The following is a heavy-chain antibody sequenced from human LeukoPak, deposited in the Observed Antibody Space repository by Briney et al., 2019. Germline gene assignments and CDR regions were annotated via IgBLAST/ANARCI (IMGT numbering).Heavy chain of an antibody. CDR2: ISGSGGST. J-gene: IGHJ4*02. CDR3: AKPPGSSWYRPFDY. D-gene: IGHD6-13*01. CDR1: GFTFSSYA. V-gene: IGHV3-23*01. Sequence: PGGSLRLSYAASGFTFSSYAMSWVRQAPGKGLEWVSAISGSGGSTYYADSVKGRFTISRDNSKNTLYLQMNSLRAEDTAVYYCAKPPGSSWYRPFDYWGQGTLVTVSS.